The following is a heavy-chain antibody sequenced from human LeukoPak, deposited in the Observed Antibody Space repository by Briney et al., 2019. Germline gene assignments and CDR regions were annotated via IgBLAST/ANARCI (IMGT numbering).Heavy chain of an antibody. CDR3: ARGARGPTDFDY. J-gene: IGHJ4*02. Sequence: ASETLSLTCTVSGGSISSGDYYWSWIRQPPGKGLEWIGYIYYSGSTYYNPSLKSRVTISVDTSKNQFSLKLSSVTAADTAVYYCARGARGPTDFDYWGQGTLVTVSS. CDR2: IYYSGST. D-gene: IGHD5-12*01. CDR1: GGSISSGDYY. V-gene: IGHV4-30-4*01.